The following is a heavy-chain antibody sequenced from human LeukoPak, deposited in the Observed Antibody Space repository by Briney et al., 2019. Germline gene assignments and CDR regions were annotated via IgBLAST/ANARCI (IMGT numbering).Heavy chain of an antibody. J-gene: IGHJ5*02. CDR3: ARDASYDILTGYVS. CDR1: GGSISSGDYY. Sequence: SETLSLTCTVSGGSISSGDYYWSWIRQPPGKGLEWIGYIYYSGSTYYNPSLKSRVTISVDTSKNQFSLKLSSVTAADTAVYYCARDASYDILTGYVSWGQGTLVTVSP. D-gene: IGHD3-9*01. V-gene: IGHV4-30-4*08. CDR2: IYYSGST.